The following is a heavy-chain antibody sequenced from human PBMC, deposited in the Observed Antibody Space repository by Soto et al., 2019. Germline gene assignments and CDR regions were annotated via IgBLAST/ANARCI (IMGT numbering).Heavy chain of an antibody. J-gene: IGHJ6*02. D-gene: IGHD4-17*01. CDR2: INHSGST. CDR3: ARGFIYGDPNHYYYYGMDV. Sequence: KPSETLSLTCAVYGGSFSGYYWSWIRQPPGKGLEWIGEINHSGSTNYNPSLKSRVTISVDTSKNQFSLKLSSVTAADTAVYYCARGFIYGDPNHYYYYGMDVWGQGTTVTVSS. V-gene: IGHV4-34*01. CDR1: GGSFSGYY.